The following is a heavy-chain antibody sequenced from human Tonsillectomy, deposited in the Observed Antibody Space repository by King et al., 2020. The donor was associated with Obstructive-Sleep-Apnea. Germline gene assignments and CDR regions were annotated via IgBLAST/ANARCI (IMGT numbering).Heavy chain of an antibody. Sequence: VQLVESGGGLVKPGGSLRLSCAASGFTFSDYYMSWIRQDPGKGLEWVSYISSSGSTIYDADPVNGLFTISRDNAKNSLYLQMNSLRAEDTAVYYCARDRGVWFGELFSLDYYYYYGMDVWGQGTTVTVSS. D-gene: IGHD3-10*01. CDR2: ISSSGSTI. CDR1: GFTFSDYY. V-gene: IGHV3-11*01. J-gene: IGHJ6*02. CDR3: ARDRGVWFGELFSLDYYYYYGMDV.